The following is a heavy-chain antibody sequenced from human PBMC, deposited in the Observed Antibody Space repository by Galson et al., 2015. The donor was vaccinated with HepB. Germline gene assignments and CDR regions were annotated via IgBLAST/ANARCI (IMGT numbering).Heavy chain of an antibody. J-gene: IGHJ4*02. V-gene: IGHV1-18*01. D-gene: IGHD2-2*01. CDR1: GYTFTSYG. CDR3: AAASYCSSTSCFNWFPFDY. Sequence: SVKVSCKASGYTFTSYGISWVRQAPGQGLEWMGWISVYNGNTNSAQKFQGRVTMTTDTSTDRAYMELSSLRSEDTAVYYCAAASYCSSTSCFNWFPFDYWGQGTLVTVSS. CDR2: ISVYNGNT.